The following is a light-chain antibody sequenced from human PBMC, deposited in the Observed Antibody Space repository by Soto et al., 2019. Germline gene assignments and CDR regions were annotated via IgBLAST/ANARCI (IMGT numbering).Light chain of an antibody. J-gene: IGLJ2*01. CDR2: DTD. CDR1: TGTVTSGHY. V-gene: IGLV7-46*01. CDR3: LLSYSGDVV. Sequence: QAVVTQEPSLTVSPGGTVTLTCGASTGTVTSGHYPYWFQQNPGQAPRTLIYDTDNKHSWTPARFSGSLLGRKAALTFSGAQPEDEAEYCCLLSYSGDVVFGGGTKVTVL.